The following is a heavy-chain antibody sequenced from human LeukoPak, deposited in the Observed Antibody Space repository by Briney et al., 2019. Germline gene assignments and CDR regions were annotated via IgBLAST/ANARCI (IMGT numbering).Heavy chain of an antibody. CDR3: ARLLGATSWIAFDI. CDR2: ISANNNDNT. J-gene: IGHJ3*02. CDR1: GYTFTNYG. D-gene: IGHD1-26*01. Sequence: GASVKVSCKTSGYTFTNYGISWVRQAPGQGLEWMGWISANNNDNTNYVQKLQGRVTMTTDTSTSTAYMELRGLTSDDTAVYYCARLLGATSWIAFDIWGQGTMVTVSS. V-gene: IGHV1-18*01.